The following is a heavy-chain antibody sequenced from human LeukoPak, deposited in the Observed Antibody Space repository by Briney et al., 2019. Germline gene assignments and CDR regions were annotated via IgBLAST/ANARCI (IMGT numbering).Heavy chain of an antibody. CDR2: IIPIFGTA. Sequence: ASVKVSCKASGGTFSSYAISWVRQVPGQGLEWMGGIIPIFGTANYAQKFQGRVTITADESTSTAYMELSSLRSEDTAVYYCARVRDAYCGGDCYPDYWGQGTLVTVSS. CDR1: GGTFSSYA. CDR3: ARVRDAYCGGDCYPDY. J-gene: IGHJ4*02. V-gene: IGHV1-69*13. D-gene: IGHD2-21*02.